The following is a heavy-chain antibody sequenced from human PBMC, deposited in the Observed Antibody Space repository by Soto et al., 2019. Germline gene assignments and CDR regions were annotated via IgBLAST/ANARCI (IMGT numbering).Heavy chain of an antibody. V-gene: IGHV1-2*04. Sequence: ASVKVSCKASGYTFTGYYMHWVRQAPGQGLEWMGWINPNSGGTNYAQKFQGWVTMTRDTSISTAYMELSRLRSDDTAVYYCARDFSPAYYDILTGYGEGYYYGMDVWGQGTTVTVS. CDR3: ARDFSPAYYDILTGYGEGYYYGMDV. CDR2: INPNSGGT. J-gene: IGHJ6*02. CDR1: GYTFTGYY. D-gene: IGHD3-9*01.